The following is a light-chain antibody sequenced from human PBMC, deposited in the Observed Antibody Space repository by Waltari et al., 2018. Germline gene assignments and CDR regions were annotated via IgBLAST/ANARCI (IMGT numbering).Light chain of an antibody. V-gene: IGKV1-39*01. Sequence: DIQMTQSTSSLSASVGDRVTITCRTSPSISNYLNWYQQKPGKAPKLLIYAASSLQSGVPSRFSGSGSGTDFTLTISSLQPEDFATYYCQQTYTTPGFGPGTKVDIK. CDR2: AAS. CDR3: QQTYTTPG. CDR1: PSISNY. J-gene: IGKJ3*01.